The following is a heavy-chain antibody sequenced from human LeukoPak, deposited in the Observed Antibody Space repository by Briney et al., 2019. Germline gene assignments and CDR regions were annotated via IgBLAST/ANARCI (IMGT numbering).Heavy chain of an antibody. CDR2: IIPIFGTA. CDR1: GGTFSSYA. Sequence: GSSVKVSCKAFGGTFSSYAISWVRQAPGQGLEWMGGIIPIFGTANYAQKFQGRVTITADESTSTAYMELSSLRSEDTAVYYCARLTIFGNDAFDIWGQGTMVTVSS. V-gene: IGHV1-69*01. J-gene: IGHJ3*02. CDR3: ARLTIFGNDAFDI. D-gene: IGHD3-3*01.